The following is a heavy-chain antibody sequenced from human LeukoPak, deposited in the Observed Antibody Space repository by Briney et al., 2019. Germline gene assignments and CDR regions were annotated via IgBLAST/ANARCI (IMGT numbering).Heavy chain of an antibody. J-gene: IGHJ4*02. D-gene: IGHD1-1*01. CDR1: GFTFSSYA. CDR3: AKHNSPNWYDY. Sequence: GGSLRLSCAASGFTFSSYAMSWVRQAPGKGLEWVSSITGSGGNTFYADSVKGRFTISRDNCKNMLYLQMNSLRAEDTAIYYCAKHNSPNWYDYWGQGTLVTVSS. V-gene: IGHV3-23*01. CDR2: ITGSGGNT.